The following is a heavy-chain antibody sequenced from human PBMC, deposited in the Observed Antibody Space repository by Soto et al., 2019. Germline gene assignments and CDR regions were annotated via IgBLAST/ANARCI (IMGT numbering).Heavy chain of an antibody. CDR1: GYTFTSYA. J-gene: IGHJ4*02. Sequence: ASVKVSCKASGYTFTSYAMHWVRQAPGQRLEWMGWINAGNGNTKYSQKFQGRVTITRDTSASTAYMELSSLRSEDTAVYYCARDTAKSEYYFDYWGQGTLVTVSS. CDR2: INAGNGNT. CDR3: ARDTAKSEYYFDY. D-gene: IGHD4-17*01. V-gene: IGHV1-3*01.